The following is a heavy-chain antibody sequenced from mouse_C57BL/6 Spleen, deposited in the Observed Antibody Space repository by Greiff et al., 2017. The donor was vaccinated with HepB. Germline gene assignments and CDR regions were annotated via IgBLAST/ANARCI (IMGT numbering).Heavy chain of an antibody. CDR1: GYTFTSYW. Sequence: VQLQQSGAELVMPGASVKLSCKASGYTFTSYWMHWVKQRPGQGLEWIGEIDPSDSYTNYNQKFKGKSTLTVDKSSSTAYMQLSSLTSEDSAVYYCARKDYYYGSYWYFDVWGTGTTVTVSS. CDR2: IDPSDSYT. V-gene: IGHV1-69*01. D-gene: IGHD1-1*01. CDR3: ARKDYYYGSYWYFDV. J-gene: IGHJ1*03.